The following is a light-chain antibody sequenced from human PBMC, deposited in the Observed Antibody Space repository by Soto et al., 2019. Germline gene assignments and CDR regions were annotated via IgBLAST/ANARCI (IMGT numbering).Light chain of an antibody. J-gene: IGLJ1*01. V-gene: IGLV1-44*01. Sequence: LTQQPSPSATPGQRVTISCSGSSSNIGSKPVTWYKQLPGTAPKLLIYRNNQRPSRGPDRFSGSKSGTSASLAISGLQSEDKADYYCAAWDDSVNGFVYGTGTKVTVL. CDR2: RNN. CDR3: AAWDDSVNGFV. CDR1: SSNIGSKP.